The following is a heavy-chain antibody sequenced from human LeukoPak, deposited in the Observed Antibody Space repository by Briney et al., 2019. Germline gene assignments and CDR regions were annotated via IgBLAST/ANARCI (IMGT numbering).Heavy chain of an antibody. CDR2: IYNSGSA. CDR3: ARHEDPTIFGVVIIPV. CDR1: GGSISTYY. J-gene: IGHJ4*02. V-gene: IGHV4-59*01. D-gene: IGHD3-3*01. Sequence: SETLSLTCKVSGGSISTYYWSWFRQPPGKGLEWIGYIYNSGSATYNPSLKSRVTISVDTSKIQFSLKLTSVSTTDTAVYYCARHEDPTIFGVVIIPVWGQGTLVTVSS.